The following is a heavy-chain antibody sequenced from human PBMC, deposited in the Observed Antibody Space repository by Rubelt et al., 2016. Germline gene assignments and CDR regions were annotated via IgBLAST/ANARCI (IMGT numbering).Heavy chain of an antibody. V-gene: IGHV4-34*01. CDR2: INHSGST. CDR1: GGSFSGYY. J-gene: IGHJ4*02. D-gene: IGHD3-10*01. CDR3: ARGLDSTNTGAD. Sequence: QVQLQQWGAGLLKPSETLSLTCAVYGGSFSGYYWSWIRQPPGKGLEWIGEINHSGSTNYNPSLKSRVTISADTSKNQFSLNLNSVTAADTAVYYCARGLDSTNTGADWGQGTLVTVSS.